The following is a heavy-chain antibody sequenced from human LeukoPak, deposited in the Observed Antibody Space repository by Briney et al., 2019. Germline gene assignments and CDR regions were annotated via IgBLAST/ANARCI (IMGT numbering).Heavy chain of an antibody. CDR3: ARENDFSGAFPPYVDV. D-gene: IGHD3-3*01. Sequence: SETLSLTCAVYGGSFSGYYWSWIRQPPGKGLEWIGEINHSGSTNYNPSLKSRVTISVDTSKNQFSLKLSSVTAADTAVYYCARENDFSGAFPPYVDVWGKGTTVTISS. CDR1: GGSFSGYY. V-gene: IGHV4-34*01. CDR2: INHSGST. J-gene: IGHJ6*03.